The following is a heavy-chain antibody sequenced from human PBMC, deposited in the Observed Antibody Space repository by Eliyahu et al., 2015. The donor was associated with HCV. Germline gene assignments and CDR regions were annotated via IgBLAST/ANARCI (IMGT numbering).Heavy chain of an antibody. D-gene: IGHD3-10*01. CDR2: IYSGGST. Sequence: EVQLVESGGGLMQPGGSLRLSXAASGFTXXNNYMSWVRQAPGKGLAWVGVIYSGGSTFYADSVRXRFTISRDNSNNRLYLQMNSLRAEDTAVYYCAKVTYYYDSASYYYDSWGQGTRVTVSS. V-gene: IGHV3-53*01. CDR1: GFTXXNNY. J-gene: IGHJ4*02. CDR3: AKVTYYYDSASYYYDS.